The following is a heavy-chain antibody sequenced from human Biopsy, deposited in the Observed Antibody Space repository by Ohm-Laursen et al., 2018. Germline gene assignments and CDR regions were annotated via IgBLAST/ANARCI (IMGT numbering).Heavy chain of an antibody. CDR2: IYYTGST. CDR1: GGSISSYY. V-gene: IGHV4-59*08. Sequence: SETLSLTYTVSGGSISSYYWSWIRQPPGKGLEWIGYIYYTGSTNYNPSLKSRVTISVDTSMNHLSLRLTFVPAADTAVYYCARHAPSYSGSYWRYFDLWGRGTLVTVSS. J-gene: IGHJ2*01. D-gene: IGHD1-26*01. CDR3: ARHAPSYSGSYWRYFDL.